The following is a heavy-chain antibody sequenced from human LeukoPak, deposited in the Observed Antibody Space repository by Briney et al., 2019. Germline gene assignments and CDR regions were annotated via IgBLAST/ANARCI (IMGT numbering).Heavy chain of an antibody. CDR3: ARAKRGYSYGPRGLGAFDI. J-gene: IGHJ3*02. V-gene: IGHV3-53*01. CDR2: IYSGGST. D-gene: IGHD5-18*01. CDR1: GFTVSSNY. Sequence: GGSLRLSCAASGFTVSSNYMSWVRQAPGKGLEWVSVIYSGGSTYYADSVKGRFTISRDNSKNTLYLQMNSLRAEDTAVYYCARAKRGYSYGPRGLGAFDIWGQGTMVTVSS.